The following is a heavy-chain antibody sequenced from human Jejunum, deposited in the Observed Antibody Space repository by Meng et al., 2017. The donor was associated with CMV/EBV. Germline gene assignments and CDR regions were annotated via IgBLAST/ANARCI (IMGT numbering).Heavy chain of an antibody. CDR2: ITSSGTYI. CDR1: GFTFSSHS. Sequence: AASGFTFSSHSMNWVRQAPGKGLEWVSSITSSGTYIYYADSVKGRFTISRDNAKNSLFLQMNSLRAEDTAVYYCARGYNYGPHDYWGQGTLVTVSS. D-gene: IGHD5-18*01. J-gene: IGHJ4*02. CDR3: ARGYNYGPHDY. V-gene: IGHV3-21*01.